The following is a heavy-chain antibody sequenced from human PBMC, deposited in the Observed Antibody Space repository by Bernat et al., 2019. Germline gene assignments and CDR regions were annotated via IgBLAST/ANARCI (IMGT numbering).Heavy chain of an antibody. CDR1: GFTLSIYE. J-gene: IGHJ2*01. CDR2: ISSSDNTV. D-gene: IGHD7-27*01. Sequence: EVQLVESGGGLVQPGGSMRLSCTASGFTLSIYEMNWVRQAPGKGLEWVSYISSSDNTVYYADSVKGRFTISRDNAKNSLYLQMNSLRVEDMAVYSCARGPGQNWYFDLWGRGTLVTVSS. V-gene: IGHV3-48*03. CDR3: ARGPGQNWYFDL.